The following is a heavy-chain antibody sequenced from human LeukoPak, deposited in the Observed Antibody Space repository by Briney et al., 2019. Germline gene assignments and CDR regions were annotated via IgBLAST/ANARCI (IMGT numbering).Heavy chain of an antibody. D-gene: IGHD6-19*01. Sequence: PSETLSLTCTVSGGSISSYYWSWIRQPPGKGLEWIGYIYYSGSTNYNPSLKSRVTISVDTSKNQFSLKLSSVTAADTAVYYCARQGAGNSYYYYGMDVWGQGTTVTVSS. CDR1: GGSISSYY. CDR3: ARQGAGNSYYYYGMDV. J-gene: IGHJ6*02. V-gene: IGHV4-59*08. CDR2: IYYSGST.